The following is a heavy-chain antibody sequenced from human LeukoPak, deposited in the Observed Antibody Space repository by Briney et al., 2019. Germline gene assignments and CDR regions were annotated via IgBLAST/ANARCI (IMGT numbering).Heavy chain of an antibody. CDR3: ARDLVGYSYGYSGY. CDR2: IYSGGST. CDR1: GFTVSSNY. V-gene: IGHV3-66*01. D-gene: IGHD5-18*01. J-gene: IGHJ4*02. Sequence: GGSLRLSCAASGFTVSSNYMSWVRQAPGKGLEWVSVIYSGGSTYYADSVKGRFTISRDNSKNTLYLQMNSLRAEDTAVYYCARDLVGYSYGYSGYWGQGTLVTVSS.